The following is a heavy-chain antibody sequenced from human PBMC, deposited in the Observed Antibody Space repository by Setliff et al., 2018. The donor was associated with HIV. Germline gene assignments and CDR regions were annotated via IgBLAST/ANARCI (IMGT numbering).Heavy chain of an antibody. D-gene: IGHD5-18*01. CDR3: ARPRYTYGTPPAFDI. CDR1: GGSISSSSHY. J-gene: IGHJ3*02. Sequence: SETLSLTRTVSGGSISSSSHYWGWIRQPPGKGLEWIGSIYFSGSTYYNPSLKSRVTISVDTSKNQFSLKLSSVTAADTAVYYCARPRYTYGTPPAFDIWGRGTVVTVSS. CDR2: IYFSGST. V-gene: IGHV4-39*01.